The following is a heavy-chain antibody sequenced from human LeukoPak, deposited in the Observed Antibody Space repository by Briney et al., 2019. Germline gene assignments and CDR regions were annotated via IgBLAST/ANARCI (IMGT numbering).Heavy chain of an antibody. CDR3: ARDLYSPNDFDY. D-gene: IGHD3-16*01. CDR2: ISGSGGST. CDR1: GFTFSSYA. J-gene: IGHJ4*02. Sequence: GGSLRLSCAASGFTFSSYAMSWVRQAPGKGLEWVSAISGSGGSTYYADSVKGRFTISRDNAKNSLYLQMNSLRAEDTAVYYCARDLYSPNDFDYWGQGTLVTVSS. V-gene: IGHV3-23*01.